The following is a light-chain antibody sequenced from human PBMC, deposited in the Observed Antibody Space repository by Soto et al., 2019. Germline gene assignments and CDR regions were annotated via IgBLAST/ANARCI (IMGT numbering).Light chain of an antibody. CDR3: QQANSFPLT. J-gene: IGKJ4*01. CDR1: QDISSW. V-gene: IGKV1-12*01. CDR2: AAS. Sequence: DIQMTQSPSSVSASVGDRVTITCRASQDISSWLAWYKQKPGKAPKLLIYAASSLHSGVPARFSVSDSETDVTLTISSVQPEESATNYCQQANSFPLTVGGGTKVEI.